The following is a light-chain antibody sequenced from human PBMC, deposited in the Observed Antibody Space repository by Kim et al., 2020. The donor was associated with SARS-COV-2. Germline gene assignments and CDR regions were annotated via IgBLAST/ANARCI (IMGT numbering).Light chain of an antibody. CDR3: QQYDRYPVT. Sequence: DIQMTQSPSTLSASVGDRVTITCRASQGIRGWLAWYQQKPGKAPHLLIFQASNLGSGVPSRFSGSGSGTEFSLTISSLQPDDFATYYCQQYDRYPVTFGQGTKLEIK. J-gene: IGKJ2*01. CDR1: QGIRGW. CDR2: QAS. V-gene: IGKV1-5*03.